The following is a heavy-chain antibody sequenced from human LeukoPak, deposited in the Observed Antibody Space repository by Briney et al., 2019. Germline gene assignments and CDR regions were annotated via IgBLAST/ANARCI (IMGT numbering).Heavy chain of an antibody. CDR3: AKDMGSRRAEAFDI. CDR1: GFTFDDYA. J-gene: IGHJ3*02. Sequence: GGSLRLSCAASGFTFDDYAMHWVRQAPGKGLEWVSLISGDGGSTYYADSVKGRFTISSDNSKNSLYLQMNSLRTEDTALYYCAKDMGSRRAEAFDIWGQGTMVTVSS. V-gene: IGHV3-43*02. D-gene: IGHD2-2*01. CDR2: ISGDGGST.